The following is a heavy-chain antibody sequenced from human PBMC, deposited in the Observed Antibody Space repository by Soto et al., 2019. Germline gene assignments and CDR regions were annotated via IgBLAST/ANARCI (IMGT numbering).Heavy chain of an antibody. Sequence: GWSLRLSCAASGFTFSNAWMSWVRQAPGKGLEWVGRIKSKTDGGTTDYAAPVKGRFTISRDDSKNTLYLQMNSLKTEDTAVYYCTAGYYYDSSGYFPDAFDIWGQGTMVTVSS. CDR1: GFTFSNAW. V-gene: IGHV3-15*01. CDR2: IKSKTDGGTT. CDR3: TAGYYYDSSGYFPDAFDI. J-gene: IGHJ3*02. D-gene: IGHD3-22*01.